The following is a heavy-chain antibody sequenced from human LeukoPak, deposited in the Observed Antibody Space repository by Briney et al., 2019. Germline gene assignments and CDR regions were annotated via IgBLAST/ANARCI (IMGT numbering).Heavy chain of an antibody. CDR3: ARGLGYDLPYYFDY. CDR1: GSTFSSYA. Sequence: SVKVSCKASGSTFSSYAISWVRQAPGQGLEWMGGIIPIFGTANYAQKFQGRVTITADESTSTAYMELSSLRSEDTAVYYCARGLGYDLPYYFDYWGQGTLVTVSS. J-gene: IGHJ4*02. CDR2: IIPIFGTA. V-gene: IGHV1-69*01. D-gene: IGHD5-12*01.